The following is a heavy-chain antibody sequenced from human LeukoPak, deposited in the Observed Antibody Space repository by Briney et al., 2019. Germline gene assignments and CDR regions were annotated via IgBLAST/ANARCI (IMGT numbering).Heavy chain of an antibody. CDR2: IYYSGST. J-gene: IGHJ5*02. D-gene: IGHD1-20*01. V-gene: IGHV4-39*01. CDR1: GGSISSSSYY. CDR3: ARRSITGIPHRFDP. Sequence: PSETLSLTCTVSGGSISSSSYYWGWIRQPPGKGLEWIGSIYYSGSTYYNPSLKSRVTISVDTSKNQFSLKLSSVTAADTAVYYCARRSITGIPHRFDPWGQGTLVTVCS.